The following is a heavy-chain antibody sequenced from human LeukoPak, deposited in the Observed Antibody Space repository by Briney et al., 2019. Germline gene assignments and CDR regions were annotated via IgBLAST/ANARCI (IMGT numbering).Heavy chain of an antibody. CDR3: VRYFDWPYAFDI. V-gene: IGHV4-59*01. Sequence: SETLSLTCTVSGGSLSGYYWSWIRQPPGKGLEWIGYINYSGSTNYNPSLKSRVTISVDTSKNQFSLKLTSVTAADTAVYHCVRYFDWPYAFDIWGQGTMVTVSS. CDR2: INYSGST. D-gene: IGHD3-9*01. J-gene: IGHJ3*02. CDR1: GGSLSGYY.